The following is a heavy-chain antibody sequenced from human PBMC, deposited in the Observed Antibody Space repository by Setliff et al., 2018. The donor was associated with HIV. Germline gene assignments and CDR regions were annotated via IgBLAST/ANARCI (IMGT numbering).Heavy chain of an antibody. J-gene: IGHJ4*02. CDR2: INGGTTT. Sequence: GGSLRLSCAASGFTFSGIYMTWVRQAPGKGLEWVSVINGGTTTYYADSVKGRFTISRDNSKNTLYLQMDSLRPKDTAAYYCARAPSWQRQVDFWGQGTLVTVSS. V-gene: IGHV3-66*02. CDR3: ARAPSWQRQVDF. D-gene: IGHD6-25*01. CDR1: GFTFSGIY.